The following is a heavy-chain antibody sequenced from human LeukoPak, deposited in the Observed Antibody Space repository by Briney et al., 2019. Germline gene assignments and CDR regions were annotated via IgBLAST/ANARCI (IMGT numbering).Heavy chain of an antibody. Sequence: GGSLRLSCAASGFTFNSYAMYWVRQAPGKGLEWVALIWYDGSNKYYADSVKGRFTVSRDNSKNTLYLQMNSLRAEDTAVYYCARARGWEPDYYYYYMDVWGKGTTVTVSS. CDR3: ARARGWEPDYYYYYMDV. J-gene: IGHJ6*03. D-gene: IGHD1-26*01. CDR1: GFTFNSYA. V-gene: IGHV3-33*01. CDR2: IWYDGSNK.